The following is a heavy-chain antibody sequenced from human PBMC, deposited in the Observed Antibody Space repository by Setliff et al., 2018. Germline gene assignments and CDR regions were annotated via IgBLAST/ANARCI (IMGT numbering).Heavy chain of an antibody. V-gene: IGHV4-61*02. CDR2: IYVSTGST. J-gene: IGHJ5*02. CDR3: ARAGFELGQYNWFDP. D-gene: IGHD3-3*02. Sequence: PSETLSLTCTVSGGSISSSSYCWGWIRQSAGKGLEWIGRIYVSTGSTNYSPSLKSRVSISVDRSKNQFSLNLTSVTAADTAVYYCARAGFELGQYNWFDPWGQGTLVTVSS. CDR1: GGSISSSSYC.